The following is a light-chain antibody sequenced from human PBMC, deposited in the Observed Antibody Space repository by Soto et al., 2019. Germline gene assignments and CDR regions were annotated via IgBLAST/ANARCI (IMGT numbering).Light chain of an antibody. CDR3: SSYSTSNTPSV. J-gene: IGLJ1*01. V-gene: IGLV2-14*01. CDR2: GVT. Sequence: QSVLTQPASVSGSPGQSITISCTGTSSDVGAYDYVSWYQQHPGKAPKLMIFGVTNRPSGVSDRFSGSKSGNTASLTISGLQAEDEAEYYCSSYSTSNTPSVFGSGTKLTVL. CDR1: SSDVGAYDY.